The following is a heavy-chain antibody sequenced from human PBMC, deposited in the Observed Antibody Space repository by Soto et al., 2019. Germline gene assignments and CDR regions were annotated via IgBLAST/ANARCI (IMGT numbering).Heavy chain of an antibody. CDR2: ISAYNGNT. CDR3: ARDGSLVVVAATYYYYYGMDV. V-gene: IGHV1-18*01. CDR1: GYTFTSYG. D-gene: IGHD2-15*01. Sequence: GASVKVSCKASGYTFTSYGISWVRQAPGQGLEWMGWISAYNGNTNYAQKLQGRVTMTTDTSTSTAYMELRSLRSDDTAVYYCARDGSLVVVAATYYYYYGMDVWGQGTTVTVSS. J-gene: IGHJ6*02.